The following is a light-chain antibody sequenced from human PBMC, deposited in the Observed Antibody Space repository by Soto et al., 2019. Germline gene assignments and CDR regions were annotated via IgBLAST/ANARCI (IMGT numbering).Light chain of an antibody. CDR1: RDIGNY. CDR2: AAF. Sequence: DIQMIQSPSSLSASVGDRVTIACRATRDIGNYLAWYQQKPGKVPELLICAAFTLQSRVPSRFSGSGSGTTFTLTISSLQPEDAATYYCQNYDGAPLTFGGGTKLEIK. J-gene: IGKJ4*01. CDR3: QNYDGAPLT. V-gene: IGKV1-27*01.